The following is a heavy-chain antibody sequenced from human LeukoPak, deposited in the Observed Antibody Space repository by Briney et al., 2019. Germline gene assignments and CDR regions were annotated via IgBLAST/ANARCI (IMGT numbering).Heavy chain of an antibody. CDR1: GGSISSSSYY. CDR2: IYYSGST. D-gene: IGHD6-19*01. Sequence: PSETLSLTCTVSGGSISSSSYYWGWIRQPPGKGLEWIGSIYYSGSTYYNPSLKSRVTISVDTSKNQFSLKLSSVTAADTAVYYCARELEYSGGWRDYYYMDVWGKGTTVTVSS. J-gene: IGHJ6*03. V-gene: IGHV4-39*07. CDR3: ARELEYSGGWRDYYYMDV.